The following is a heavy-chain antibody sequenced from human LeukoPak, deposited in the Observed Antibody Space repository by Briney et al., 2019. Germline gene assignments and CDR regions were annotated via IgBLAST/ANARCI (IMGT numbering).Heavy chain of an antibody. CDR2: MNPISGNT. D-gene: IGHD6-25*01. CDR1: GGTFSSYA. CDR3: VRGAKCSGADCDSTKEYVYYFDY. J-gene: IGHJ4*02. V-gene: IGHV1-8*03. Sequence: ASVKVSCKASGGTFSSYAISWVRQATGQGLEWMGWMNPISGNTGFAQKFQGRVTITRITSISTAYMEMSSLRSDDTAVYYCVRGAKCSGADCDSTKEYVYYFDYWGQGTLVTVSS.